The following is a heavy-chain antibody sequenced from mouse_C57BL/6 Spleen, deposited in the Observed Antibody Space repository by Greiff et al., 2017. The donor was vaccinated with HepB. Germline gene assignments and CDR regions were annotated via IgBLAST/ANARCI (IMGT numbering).Heavy chain of an antibody. J-gene: IGHJ2*01. D-gene: IGHD1-1*01. CDR3: ARRTVVAPFDS. Sequence: EVQLQQSGPELVKPGASVKISCKASGYTFTDYYMNWVKQSHGKSLEWIGDINPNNGGTSYNQKFKGKATLTVDKSSSTAYMELRSLTSEDSAVYYCARRTVVAPFDSCGQGTTLTVSS. CDR2: INPNNGGT. CDR1: GYTFTDYY. V-gene: IGHV1-26*01.